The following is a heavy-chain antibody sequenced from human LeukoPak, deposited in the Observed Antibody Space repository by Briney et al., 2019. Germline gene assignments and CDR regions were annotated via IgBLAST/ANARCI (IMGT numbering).Heavy chain of an antibody. J-gene: IGHJ4*02. CDR3: ARGRRRKFDY. CDR1: GGSVSSGSYY. Sequence: SETLSLTCTVSGGSVSSGSYYWSWIRQPPGKGLEWIGEINHSGSTNYNPSLKSRVTISVDTSKNQFSLKLSSVTAADTAVYYCARGRRRKFDYWGQGTLVTVSS. V-gene: IGHV4-61*01. CDR2: INHSGST.